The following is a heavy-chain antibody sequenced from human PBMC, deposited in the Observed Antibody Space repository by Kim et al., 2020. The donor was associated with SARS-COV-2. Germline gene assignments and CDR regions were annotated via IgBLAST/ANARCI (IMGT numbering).Heavy chain of an antibody. CDR3: ARVGYCSGDTCQGGDWFDL. J-gene: IGHJ5*02. V-gene: IGHV3-7*01. D-gene: IGHD2-15*01. CDR2: IKGDASER. Sequence: GGSLRLSCAASGFTFTSYWMTWVRQAPGKGLEWVASIKGDASERESVQSARGRFTISRDNAQNSVYLHINSLRDEDTAVYYCARVGYCSGDTCQGGDWFDLWGQGTLVTVAS. CDR1: GFTFTSYW.